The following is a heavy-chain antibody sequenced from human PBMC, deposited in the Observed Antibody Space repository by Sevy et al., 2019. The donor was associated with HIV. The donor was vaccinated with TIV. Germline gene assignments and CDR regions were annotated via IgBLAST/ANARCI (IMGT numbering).Heavy chain of an antibody. J-gene: IGHJ3*02. D-gene: IGHD6-13*01. CDR2: ISAYNGNT. Sequence: ASVKVSCKASGYTFTSYGISWVRQAPGQGLEWMGWISAYNGNTKYVQKLQGRDTMTTDTSTSTAYMELRSLRSDDTAVYCCARDYPYSSSWPDAFDIWGQGTMVTVSS. CDR3: ARDYPYSSSWPDAFDI. V-gene: IGHV1-18*01. CDR1: GYTFTSYG.